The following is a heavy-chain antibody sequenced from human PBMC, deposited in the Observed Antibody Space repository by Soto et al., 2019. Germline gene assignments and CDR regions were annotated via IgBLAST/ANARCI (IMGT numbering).Heavy chain of an antibody. V-gene: IGHV3-7*03. CDR3: ARDIPPLEHPIDY. CDR2: IKQDGSEK. Sequence: PGESLKISCAASGFTFSSYWMSWVRQAPGKGLEWVANIKQDGSEKYYVDSVKGRFTISRDNAKNSLYLQMNSLRAEDTAVYYCARDIPPLEHPIDYWGQGTLVTVSS. D-gene: IGHD1-1*01. J-gene: IGHJ4*02. CDR1: GFTFSSYW.